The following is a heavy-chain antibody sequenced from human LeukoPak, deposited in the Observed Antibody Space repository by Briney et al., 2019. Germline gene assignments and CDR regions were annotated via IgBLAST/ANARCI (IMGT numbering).Heavy chain of an antibody. V-gene: IGHV4-61*01. Sequence: SETLSLTCTVSGYSISSGYYWSWIRQPPGKGLEWIGYIYYSGSTNYNPSLKSRVTISVDTSKNQFSLKLSSVTAADTAVYYCARDQGGGYCSSTSCLDAFDIWGQGTMVTVSS. J-gene: IGHJ3*02. D-gene: IGHD2-2*01. CDR2: IYYSGST. CDR3: ARDQGGGYCSSTSCLDAFDI. CDR1: GYSISSGYY.